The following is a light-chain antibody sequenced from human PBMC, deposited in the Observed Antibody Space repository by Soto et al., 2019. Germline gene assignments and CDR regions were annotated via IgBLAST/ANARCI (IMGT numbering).Light chain of an antibody. CDR2: GAS. J-gene: IGKJ1*01. V-gene: IGKV3-20*01. CDR3: QQYGSSPRT. CDR1: QSVSSSY. Sequence: EIVLTHSPGTLSLSPCERAALSFSTSQSVSSSYLAWYQQKPGQAPRLLIYGASSRATGIPDSFSGSGSGTDFTLTISRLEPEDFAVYYCQQYGSSPRTFGQGTKVDIK.